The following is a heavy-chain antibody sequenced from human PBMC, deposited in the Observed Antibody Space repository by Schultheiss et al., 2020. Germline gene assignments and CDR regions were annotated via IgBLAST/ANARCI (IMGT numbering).Heavy chain of an antibody. CDR3: ARNYDILTGYPEAPGAFDI. D-gene: IGHD3-9*01. CDR2: IYYSGST. J-gene: IGHJ3*02. Sequence: SETLSLTCTVSGGSISSGGYYWSWIRQHPGKGLEWIGYIYYSGSTYYNPSLKSRVTISVDTSKNQFSLKLSSVTAADTAVYYCARNYDILTGYPEAPGAFDIWGQGTMVTVSS. CDR1: GGSISSGGYY. V-gene: IGHV4-31*03.